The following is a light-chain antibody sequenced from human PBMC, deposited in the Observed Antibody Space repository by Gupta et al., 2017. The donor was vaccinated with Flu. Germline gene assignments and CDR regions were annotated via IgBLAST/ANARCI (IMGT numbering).Light chain of an antibody. CDR2: AAS. CDR3: QQRDNGPVT. J-gene: IGKJ1*01. CDR1: QSISNC. Sequence: DIQMTQSPSSLSASVGDRVTITCRASQSISNCLNWYQLKPGKAPKFLIYAASSLQSGVPSRFSGSGSGTDFTLSISSLQPEDFATYYCQQRDNGPVTFGRGTKVEIK. V-gene: IGKV1-39*01.